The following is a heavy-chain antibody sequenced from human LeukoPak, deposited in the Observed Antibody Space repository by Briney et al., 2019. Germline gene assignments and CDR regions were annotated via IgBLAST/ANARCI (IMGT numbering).Heavy chain of an antibody. V-gene: IGHV3-74*01. CDR1: GFTFRSYW. CDR2: IKSDGSSI. Sequence: PGGSLRLSCAASGFTFRSYWMHWVRHAPGKGLAWLSRIKSDGSSITYAESVKGRFTISRDNAKNTLYLQMNSLRAEDTAVYYCARDQLYCSGGICYFDYWGRGTLVTVSS. D-gene: IGHD2-15*01. CDR3: ARDQLYCSGGICYFDY. J-gene: IGHJ4*02.